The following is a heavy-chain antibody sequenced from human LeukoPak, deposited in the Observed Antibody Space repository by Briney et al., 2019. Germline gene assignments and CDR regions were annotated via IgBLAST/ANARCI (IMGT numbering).Heavy chain of an antibody. V-gene: IGHV1-24*01. J-gene: IGHJ4*02. Sequence: GASVKVSCKISEYSGSDLSIHWVREAPGEGLEWMGGFDSENNKMVYSQKFQGRVTMTEDTSADTAYMELTSLRSEDTAVYFCATDRVYRSSGRSWGFFAYWGQGTLVIVSS. CDR2: FDSENNKM. CDR1: EYSGSDLS. D-gene: IGHD6-19*01. CDR3: ATDRVYRSSGRSWGFFAY.